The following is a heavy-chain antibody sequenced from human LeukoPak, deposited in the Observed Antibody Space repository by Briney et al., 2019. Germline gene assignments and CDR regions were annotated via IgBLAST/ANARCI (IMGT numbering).Heavy chain of an antibody. Sequence: SETLSVTCTVSGGSTSSYYWSVIRQPPGKGLEWIGYIYYSGSTNYNPSLKSRVTISVDTSKNQFSLKLSSVTAADTAVYYCARSGYDLYYYGMHGRGEGATVTVSS. D-gene: IGHD5-12*01. J-gene: IGHJ6*04. V-gene: IGHV4-59*01. CDR3: ARSGYDLYYYGMHG. CDR1: GGSTSSYY. CDR2: IYYSGST.